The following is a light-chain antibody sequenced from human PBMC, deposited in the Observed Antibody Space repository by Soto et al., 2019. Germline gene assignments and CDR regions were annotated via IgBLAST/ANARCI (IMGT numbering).Light chain of an antibody. Sequence: EIVMTQSLATLSVSPGERATLSCRASQSVNSNLAWYQQKPGQAPRLLIYATSTRATGIPDRFSGSGSGTEFSLTISNLQSEDFAVYHCQQYDNKPPITFGQGTRLEIK. CDR1: QSVNSN. CDR2: ATS. J-gene: IGKJ5*01. CDR3: QQYDNKPPIT. V-gene: IGKV3-15*01.